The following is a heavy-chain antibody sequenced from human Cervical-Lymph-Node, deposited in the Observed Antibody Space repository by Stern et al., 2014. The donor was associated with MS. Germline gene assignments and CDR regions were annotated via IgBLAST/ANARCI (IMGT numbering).Heavy chain of an antibody. J-gene: IGHJ6*02. CDR1: GGSMSSGNYY. CDR2: ISYTGNT. Sequence: VQLVESGPGLVKPSETLSLTCSVSGGSMSSGNYYWSWIRQHPGKGLEWIGHISYTGNTYYNPSVKSRITLSDDMSKNQLSLRLSSGTAADTAVYYCARGAIWLGYRYYAMDVWGQGTMVTVSS. D-gene: IGHD5-18*01. CDR3: ARGAIWLGYRYYAMDV. V-gene: IGHV4-31*03.